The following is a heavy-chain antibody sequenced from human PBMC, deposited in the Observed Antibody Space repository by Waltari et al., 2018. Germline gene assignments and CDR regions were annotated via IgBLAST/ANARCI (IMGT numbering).Heavy chain of an antibody. J-gene: IGHJ4*02. D-gene: IGHD7-27*01. Sequence: QVQLQESGPGLVKPSETLSLTCAVSGYSISSGYYWGWIRQPPGKGLEWIGSIYHSGRTYYNPSLKSRVTISVDTSKNQFSLKLSSVTAADTAVYYCARRTGDGNIDYWGQGTLVTVSS. V-gene: IGHV4-38-2*01. CDR1: GYSISSGYY. CDR3: ARRTGDGNIDY. CDR2: IYHSGRT.